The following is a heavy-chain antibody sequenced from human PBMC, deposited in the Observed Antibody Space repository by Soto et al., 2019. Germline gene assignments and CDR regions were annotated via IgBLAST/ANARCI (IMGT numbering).Heavy chain of an antibody. V-gene: IGHV4-59*01. J-gene: IGHJ4*02. CDR1: GGSISNYY. CDR3: ARAVLPATAPFDY. Sequence: QVQLQESGPRLVKPSETLSLTCIVSGGSISNYYWSWIRQPPGKGLEWIGYIYYSGRTNYNPSLQIRVTLSVDTSKNQFSLKLSSVTAADTAVYYCARAVLPATAPFDYWGQGTLVTVSS. CDR2: IYYSGRT. D-gene: IGHD2-2*01.